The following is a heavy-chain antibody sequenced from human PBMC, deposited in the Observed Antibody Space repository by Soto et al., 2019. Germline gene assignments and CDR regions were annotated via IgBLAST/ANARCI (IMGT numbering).Heavy chain of an antibody. Sequence: QVKLVESGGGVVQPGGPCDSPVHPLDSPSGTMASSGSARLQARGWSGWHLYQMMELKKFYADSVKGRFTISRDNSETTVYLHLTSLRPDDTALFYCARDVAMPTGLGLGYWGQGTLVTVSS. D-gene: IGHD4-4*01. CDR2: YQMMELKK. CDR3: ARDVAMPTGLGLGY. CDR1: DSPSGTMA. V-gene: IGHV3-30*03. J-gene: IGHJ4*02.